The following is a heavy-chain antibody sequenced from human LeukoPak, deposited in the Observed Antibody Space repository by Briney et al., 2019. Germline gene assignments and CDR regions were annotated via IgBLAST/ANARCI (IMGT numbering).Heavy chain of an antibody. Sequence: ASVKVSCKASGYNFTGYYMHWVRQAPGQGLEWMGIINPSGGSTSYAQKFQGRVTMTRDMSTSTVYMELSSLRSDDTAVYYCARALYYYGSGSPSPADYWGQGTLVTVSS. CDR3: ARALYYYGSGSPSPADY. CDR2: INPSGGST. J-gene: IGHJ4*02. CDR1: GYNFTGYY. V-gene: IGHV1-46*01. D-gene: IGHD3-10*01.